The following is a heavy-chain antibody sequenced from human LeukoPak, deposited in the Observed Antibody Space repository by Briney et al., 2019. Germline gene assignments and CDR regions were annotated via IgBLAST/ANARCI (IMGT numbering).Heavy chain of an antibody. D-gene: IGHD4-17*01. CDR3: ATDLGYGDYEVGYFDY. Sequence: ASVTVTCKVYGYTLTELSMHWVRQAPGKRLEWMGGFDPEEGETIYAQKFQGRVTMTEDTSTDTAYMELSSLRSEDTAVYYCATDLGYGDYEVGYFDYWGQGTLVTVSS. J-gene: IGHJ4*02. CDR2: FDPEEGET. V-gene: IGHV1-24*01. CDR1: GYTLTELS.